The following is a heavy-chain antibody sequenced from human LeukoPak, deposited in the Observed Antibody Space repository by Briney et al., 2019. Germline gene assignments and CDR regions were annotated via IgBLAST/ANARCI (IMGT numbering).Heavy chain of an antibody. CDR2: ISYDGINK. D-gene: IGHD2-8*02. CDR3: ARPGSGGSLDY. V-gene: IGHV3-30-3*01. J-gene: IGHJ4*02. CDR1: GFTFSSYT. Sequence: GGSLRLSSAASGFTFSSYTMHWVRQAPGKGLEWVAVISYDGINKYYADSVKGRFTISRDNSKNTLYLQMNSLRVEDTAVYYCARPGSGGSLDYWGQGTLVTVSS.